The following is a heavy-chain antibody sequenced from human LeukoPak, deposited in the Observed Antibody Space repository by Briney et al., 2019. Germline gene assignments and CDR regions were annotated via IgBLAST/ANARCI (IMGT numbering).Heavy chain of an antibody. CDR3: SRSSRERGGYAPWELMPSFDY. J-gene: IGHJ4*02. CDR2: ISGSCGST. D-gene: IGHD1-1*01. CDR1: GFTFSSCA. Sequence: GRSLTLSRAASGFTFSSCAMNWGRLAPGPGQERVSTISGSCGSTSYADSAQDRFAISRENFTNTLYLQMNSLRAEDTAVVYCSRSSRERGGYAPWELMPSFDYWGQGTLGTVSS. V-gene: IGHV3-23*01.